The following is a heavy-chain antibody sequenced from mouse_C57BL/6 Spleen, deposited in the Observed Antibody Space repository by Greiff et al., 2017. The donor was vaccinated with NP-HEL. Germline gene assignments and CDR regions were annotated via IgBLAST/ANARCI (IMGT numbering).Heavy chain of an antibody. CDR1: GFNIKDYY. CDR3: TLNYYGSSYNYFDY. J-gene: IGHJ2*01. D-gene: IGHD1-1*01. V-gene: IGHV14-1*01. CDR2: IDPEDGDT. Sequence: VQLQQSGAELVRPGASVKLSCTASGFNIKDYYMHWVKQRPEQGLEWIGRIDPEDGDTEYAPKFQGKATMTADTSSNTAYLQLSSLTSEDTAVYYCTLNYYGSSYNYFDYWGQGTTLTVSS.